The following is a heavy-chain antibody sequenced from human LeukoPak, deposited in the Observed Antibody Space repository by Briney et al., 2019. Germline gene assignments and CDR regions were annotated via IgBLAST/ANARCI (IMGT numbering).Heavy chain of an antibody. J-gene: IGHJ4*02. D-gene: IGHD3-22*01. CDR1: GFTFDDYA. CDR2: ISYDGSNK. Sequence: GRSLRLSCAASGFTFDDYAMHWVRQAPGKGLEWVAVISYDGSNKYYADSVKGRFTISRGNSKNTLYLQTNSLRAEDTAVYYCARSWYYYDSSGYPTGYWGQGTLVTVSS. V-gene: IGHV3-30-3*01. CDR3: ARSWYYYDSSGYPTGY.